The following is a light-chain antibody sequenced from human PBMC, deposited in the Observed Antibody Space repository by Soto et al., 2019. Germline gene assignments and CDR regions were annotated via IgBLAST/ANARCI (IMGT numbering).Light chain of an antibody. CDR2: AAS. Sequence: DIPLTQSPSFLSASIGDRVTITCRASQGIASYLAWYQQKPGKAPKLLIYAASTLQSGVPSRFSGSGSGTEFTLTISSLQPEDFATYYCQEVNTFGQGTKLEIK. J-gene: IGKJ2*01. CDR3: QEVNT. CDR1: QGIASY. V-gene: IGKV1-9*01.